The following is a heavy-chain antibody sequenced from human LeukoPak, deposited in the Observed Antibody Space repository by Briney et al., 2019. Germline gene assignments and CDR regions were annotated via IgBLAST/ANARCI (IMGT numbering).Heavy chain of an antibody. J-gene: IGHJ4*02. D-gene: IGHD6-13*01. Sequence: RNYFCIWVPQPPGVEPDWIGRISTGGSTDYNPSLESRLTMSVDTSKNQFSLRLSSVTAADTAVYYCARDGSSSWPFDFWGQGTLVTVSS. CDR3: ARDGSSSWPFDF. CDR1: RNYF. V-gene: IGHV4-4*07. CDR2: ISTGGST.